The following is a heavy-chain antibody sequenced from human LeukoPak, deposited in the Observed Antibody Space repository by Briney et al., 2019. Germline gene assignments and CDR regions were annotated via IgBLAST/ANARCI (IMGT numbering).Heavy chain of an antibody. Sequence: PGGSLRLSCAASGFTFSYYSMNWVRQAPGKGLEWVSSISGTSKYIFYGDSVKGRFTVSRDNANNSLYLQMNSLRAEDTAVYYCARDAFSGSHNGENYWGQGTLVTVSS. CDR2: ISGTSKYI. J-gene: IGHJ4*02. CDR3: ARDAFSGSHNGENY. CDR1: GFTFSYYS. V-gene: IGHV3-21*01. D-gene: IGHD1-26*01.